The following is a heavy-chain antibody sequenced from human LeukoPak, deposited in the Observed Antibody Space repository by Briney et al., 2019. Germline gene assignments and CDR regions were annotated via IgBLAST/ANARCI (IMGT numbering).Heavy chain of an antibody. D-gene: IGHD3-10*01. CDR1: GGSISSSSYY. CDR3: ARGGVADYYYYMDV. J-gene: IGHJ6*03. CDR2: IYYSGNT. Sequence: SETLSLTCTVSGGSISSSSYYWGWIRQPPGKGLEWIGTIYYSGNTYYNPSLKSRVTISVDTSKNQFSLKLSSVTAADTAVYYCARGGVADYYYYMDVRGKGTTVTISS. V-gene: IGHV4-39*07.